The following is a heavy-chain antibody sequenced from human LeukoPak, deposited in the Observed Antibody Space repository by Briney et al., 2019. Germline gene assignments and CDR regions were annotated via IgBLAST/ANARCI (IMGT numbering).Heavy chain of an antibody. V-gene: IGHV1-2*02. CDR3: ASAGRLHNWFDP. J-gene: IGHJ5*02. D-gene: IGHD4-17*01. CDR1: GYTFTGYY. Sequence: GASVKVSCKASGYTFTGYYMHWVRQAPGQGLEWMGWINPNSGDTNYAQKFQGRVTMTRDTSISTAYMELSRLRSDDTAVYYCASAGRLHNWFDPWGQGTLVTVSS. CDR2: INPNSGDT.